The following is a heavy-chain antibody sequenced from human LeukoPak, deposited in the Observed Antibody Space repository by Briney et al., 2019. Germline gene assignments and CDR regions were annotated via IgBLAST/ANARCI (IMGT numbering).Heavy chain of an antibody. CDR3: ARAHGSPSVRLFDT. V-gene: IGHV4-30-4*01. J-gene: IGHJ4*02. CDR2: IYHSGRA. Sequence: SQTLSLTCTVSGGSISSGDYYWSWIRQPPGKGLEWFRYIYHSGRAYYNPSLKSRLTMSIDTSRNQFSLRLSSVTAADTAVYYCARAHGSPSVRLFDTWGQGTLVTVSS. D-gene: IGHD3-10*01. CDR1: GGSISSGDYY.